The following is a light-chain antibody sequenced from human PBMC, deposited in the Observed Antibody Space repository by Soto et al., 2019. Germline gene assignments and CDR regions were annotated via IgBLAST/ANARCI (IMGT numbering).Light chain of an antibody. CDR1: QSISSY. Sequence: IQLTQSPSSLSASVGDRVTITCRASQSISSYLNWYQQKPGEAPKLLIYAASSLKSWVPSRFSGSGSGTDFTLTISSLQPEDFATYYCQQSYTIPYTFGQGTKLEIK. CDR2: AAS. CDR3: QQSYTIPYT. J-gene: IGKJ2*01. V-gene: IGKV1-39*01.